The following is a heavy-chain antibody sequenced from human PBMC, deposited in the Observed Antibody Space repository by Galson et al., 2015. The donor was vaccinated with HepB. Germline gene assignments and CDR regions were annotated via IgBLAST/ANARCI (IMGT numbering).Heavy chain of an antibody. D-gene: IGHD2-15*01. CDR2: INTNTGNP. CDR1: GYITFTRHA. V-gene: IGHV7-4-1*02. Sequence: SVKVSCKASGYITFTRHAINWVRQAPGQGLEWMGWINTNTGNPTYAQGFTGRFVFSLDTSVSTAYLQISSLKAEDTAVYYCARDRGSGSHFFGYWGQGTLVTVSS. CDR3: ARDRGSGSHFFGY. J-gene: IGHJ4*02.